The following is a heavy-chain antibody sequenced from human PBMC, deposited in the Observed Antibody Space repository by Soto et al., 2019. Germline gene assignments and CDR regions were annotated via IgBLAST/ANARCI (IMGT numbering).Heavy chain of an antibody. D-gene: IGHD3-16*01. CDR2: ISSDGSNK. V-gene: IGHV3-30-3*01. Sequence: QVQLVESGGGVVQPGRSLRLSCSVSGFTFSSHAMHWVRQAPGKGLEWVALISSDGSNKYYADSVKGRFTTSRDNSKNTMYVKRNGLRVEDTAVYYWAGDEEGGSDCNLGYGGRGALVTVSS. J-gene: IGHJ4*02. CDR1: GFTFSSHA. CDR3: AGDEEGGSDCNLGY.